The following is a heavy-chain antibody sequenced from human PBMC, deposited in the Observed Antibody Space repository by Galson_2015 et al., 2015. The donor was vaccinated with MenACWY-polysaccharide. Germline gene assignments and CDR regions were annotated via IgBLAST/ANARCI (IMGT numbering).Heavy chain of an antibody. CDR2: IRSSGTNT. CDR1: GFTFTSYA. J-gene: IGHJ1*01. V-gene: IGHV3-23*01. D-gene: IGHD3-3*01. CDR3: AKDSTDFWSVAGRFHH. Sequence: SLRLSCAASGFTFTSYAMSWVRQAPGKGLEWVSAIRSSGTNTYYADSVKGRFTISRDNSKNTLYLQMNSLRAEDTAVYYCAKDSTDFWSVAGRFHHWGQGTLVTVSS.